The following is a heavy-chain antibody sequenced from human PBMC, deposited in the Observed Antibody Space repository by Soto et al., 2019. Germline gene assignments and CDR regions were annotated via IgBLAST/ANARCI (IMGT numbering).Heavy chain of an antibody. Sequence: EVQLVEAGGALIQPGGSLRLSCAVSGFTVNDNYLNWVRQAPGKGLEWVSVIYTSGITYYADSVKGRFTISRDNSKNSLYLQMSSLRADDTAVYYCARDGPFISVAAPAFQYAMDVWGQGTTVTVS. CDR1: GFTVNDNY. CDR3: ARDGPFISVAAPAFQYAMDV. D-gene: IGHD6-19*01. CDR2: IYTSGIT. J-gene: IGHJ6*02. V-gene: IGHV3-53*01.